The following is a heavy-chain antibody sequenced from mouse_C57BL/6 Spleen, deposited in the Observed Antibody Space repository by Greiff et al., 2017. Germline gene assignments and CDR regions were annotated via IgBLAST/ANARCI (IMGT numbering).Heavy chain of an antibody. V-gene: IGHV14-2*01. CDR3: ARWEYYVSSHWYFGG. J-gene: IGHJ1*03. D-gene: IGHD1-1*01. CDR1: GFNIKDYY. CDR2: IDPEDGET. Sequence: VQLQQSGAELVKPGASVKLSCTASGFNIKDYYMHWVKQRTEQGLEWIGRIDPEDGETKYAPKFQGKATITANTSSNTAYLPLSSLTSEDTAVYFCARWEYYVSSHWYFGGWGTGTTVTVSS.